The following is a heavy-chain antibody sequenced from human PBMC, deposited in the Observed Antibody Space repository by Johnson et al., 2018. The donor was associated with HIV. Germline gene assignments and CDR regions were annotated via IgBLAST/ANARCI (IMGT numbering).Heavy chain of an antibody. CDR1: GFTFDDYT. Sequence: VQLVESGGGLVQPGGSLRLSCAASGFTFDDYTMHWVRQAPGKGLEWVSLISGSGGSAYYADSVKGRFTISRDNAKNTLYLQMDSLGVGDTAVYYCARGSVVGGNSGYDAFDIWGQGTVVTVSS. D-gene: IGHD4-23*01. V-gene: IGHV3-23*04. CDR3: ARGSVVGGNSGYDAFDI. CDR2: ISGSGGSA. J-gene: IGHJ3*02.